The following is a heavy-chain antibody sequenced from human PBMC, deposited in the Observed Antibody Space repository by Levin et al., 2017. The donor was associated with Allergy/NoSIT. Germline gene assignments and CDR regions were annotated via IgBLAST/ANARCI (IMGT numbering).Heavy chain of an antibody. Sequence: GESLKISCAASGFTFSSYSMNWVRQAPGKGLEWVSSISSSSSYIYYADSVKGRFTISRDNAKNSLYLQMNSLRAEDTAVYYCARDSPGSSGWYAPDYWGQGTLVTVSS. J-gene: IGHJ4*02. V-gene: IGHV3-21*01. CDR1: GFTFSSYS. CDR2: ISSSSSYI. D-gene: IGHD6-19*01. CDR3: ARDSPGSSGWYAPDY.